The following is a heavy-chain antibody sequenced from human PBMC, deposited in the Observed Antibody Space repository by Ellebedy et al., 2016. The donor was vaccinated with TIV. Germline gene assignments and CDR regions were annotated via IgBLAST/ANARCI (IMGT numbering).Heavy chain of an antibody. CDR2: ISAYNGNT. CDR3: ARGYYDYVWGSYRPRDFDY. D-gene: IGHD3-16*02. V-gene: IGHV1-18*01. J-gene: IGHJ4*02. CDR1: GYTFTSYG. Sequence: AASVKVSCKASGYTFTSYGISWVRQAPGQGLEWMGWISAYNGNTNYAQKLQGRVTMTTDTSTSTAYMELRSLRSDDTAVYYCARGYYDYVWGSYRPRDFDYWGQGTLVTVSS.